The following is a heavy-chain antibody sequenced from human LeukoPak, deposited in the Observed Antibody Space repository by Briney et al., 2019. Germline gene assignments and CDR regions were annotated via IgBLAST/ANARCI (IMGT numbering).Heavy chain of an antibody. CDR3: AKDPPSVVANAFHI. Sequence: GGSLRLSCAASGFTFSSSVMTWVRQAPGKGLEWVSTISGSGGTTYYADSAKGRFTISRDNSKNTLYLEMDSLRADDTAVYSCAKDPPSVVANAFHIWGQGTMVTVSS. CDR1: GFTFSSSV. V-gene: IGHV3-23*01. D-gene: IGHD5-12*01. CDR2: ISGSGGTT. J-gene: IGHJ3*02.